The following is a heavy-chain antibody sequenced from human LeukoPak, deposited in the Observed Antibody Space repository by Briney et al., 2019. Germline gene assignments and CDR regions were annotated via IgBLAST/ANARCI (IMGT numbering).Heavy chain of an antibody. D-gene: IGHD2-15*01. J-gene: IGHJ6*04. CDR3: AKDLGSRYMDV. Sequence: GGSLRLSCGASGFTFMKYGMYWVRQPPGKGREWVAVIWQNGSNKYYADSGKGRFTMSRDNSTNTLYLQMNSLTVEDTAMYYCAKDLGSRYMDVWGKGTMVTVSS. V-gene: IGHV3-33*07. CDR2: IWQNGSNK. CDR1: GFTFMKYG.